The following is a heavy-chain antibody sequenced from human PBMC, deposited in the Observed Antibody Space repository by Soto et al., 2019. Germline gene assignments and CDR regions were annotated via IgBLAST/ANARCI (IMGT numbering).Heavy chain of an antibody. CDR1: GGSITSGDFY. V-gene: IGHV4-30-4*01. J-gene: IGHJ4*02. Sequence: QVQLQESGPGLVKPSQTLSLTCTVSGGSITSGDFYWSWIRQPPGRGLEWIGYSSYRRSAYSNPSLKSRVTISVDRSKNQFSLKLNSVTAADTAVYYCARTLGGYFDFWGQGALVTVSS. D-gene: IGHD2-15*01. CDR3: ARTLGGYFDF. CDR2: SSYRRSA.